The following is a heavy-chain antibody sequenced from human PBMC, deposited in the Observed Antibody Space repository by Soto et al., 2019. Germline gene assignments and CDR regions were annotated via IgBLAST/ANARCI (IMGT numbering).Heavy chain of an antibody. Sequence: PGGSLRLSCAPSGFAFDDYTMHWVRQAPGKGLKWVSLISWDGVSKNYEDNLKGQFTISRDNSKNSLYLQMNSLRTDDTAFYYCAKDIGDEMATIHGAFDIWGQGTMVTVS. CDR2: ISWDGVSK. D-gene: IGHD5-12*01. CDR3: AKDIGDEMATIHGAFDI. V-gene: IGHV3-43*01. CDR1: GFAFDDYT. J-gene: IGHJ3*02.